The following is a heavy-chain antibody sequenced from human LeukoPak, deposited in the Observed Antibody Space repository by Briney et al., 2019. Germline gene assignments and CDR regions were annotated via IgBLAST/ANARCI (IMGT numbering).Heavy chain of an antibody. CDR2: INPNSGGT. V-gene: IGHV1-2*02. D-gene: IGHD4-11*01. CDR1: GYTFTGYY. Sequence: ASVKVSCKASGYTFTGYYMHWVRQAPGQGLEWMGWINPNSGGTNYAKKFQGRVTMTRDTSISTAYMELSRLRSDDTAVYYCARDRDYSSTYAFDIWGQGTMVTVSS. CDR3: ARDRDYSSTYAFDI. J-gene: IGHJ3*02.